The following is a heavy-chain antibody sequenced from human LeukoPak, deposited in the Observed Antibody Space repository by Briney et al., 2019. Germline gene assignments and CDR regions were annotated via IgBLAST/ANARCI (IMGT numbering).Heavy chain of an antibody. J-gene: IGHJ4*02. Sequence: PSETLSLTCTVSGGSISGYYWSWIRQPPGKGLEWIGYIYHSGSTNYNPSLKSRVTISLDTSMNVFSLNLNSVTDADTAVYYCARAGKNSRTYDYGGKGPLVTVS. D-gene: IGHD2/OR15-2a*01. CDR3: ARAGKNSRTYDY. CDR1: GGSISGYY. CDR2: IYHSGST. V-gene: IGHV4-59*01.